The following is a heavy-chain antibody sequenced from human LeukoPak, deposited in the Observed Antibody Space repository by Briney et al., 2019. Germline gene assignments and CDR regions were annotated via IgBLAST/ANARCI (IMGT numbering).Heavy chain of an antibody. V-gene: IGHV4-59*01. CDR2: VSDSGTT. D-gene: IGHD1-26*01. Sequence: PSETLSLTCTVSGGSISSSYWSWIRQPPGKGLEWIGFVSDSGTTYYNPSLQSRVIISLDTSENQFSLKLSSVTAADTAVYYCARVSGEYSGSYPRAFDIWGQGTMVTVSS. CDR3: ARVSGEYSGSYPRAFDI. CDR1: GGSISSSY. J-gene: IGHJ3*02.